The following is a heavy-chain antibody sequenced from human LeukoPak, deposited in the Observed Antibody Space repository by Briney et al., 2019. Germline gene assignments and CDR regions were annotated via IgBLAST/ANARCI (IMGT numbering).Heavy chain of an antibody. CDR2: IYYSGST. D-gene: IGHD6-19*01. Sequence: SETLSLTCTVSGGSISSSSYYWGWIRQPPGKGLEWIGSIYYSGSTYYNPSLKSRVTISVDTSKNQFSLKLSSVTAADTAVYYCAKGGSGWLPFDYWGQGTLVTVSS. V-gene: IGHV4-39*07. CDR1: GGSISSSSYY. CDR3: AKGGSGWLPFDY. J-gene: IGHJ4*02.